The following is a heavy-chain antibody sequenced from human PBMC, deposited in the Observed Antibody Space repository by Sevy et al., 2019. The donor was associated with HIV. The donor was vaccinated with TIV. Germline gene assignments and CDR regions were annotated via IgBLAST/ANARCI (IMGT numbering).Heavy chain of an antibody. D-gene: IGHD1-7*01. Sequence: GGSLRLSCAASGFTFSKYWMGWVRQAPGKGLEWVANIKQDAGQKYYVDSVKGRFTISRDNAKNSLYLQMNSLRAEDTAVYFWARDDGNYYFHYCGLGTLVTVSS. J-gene: IGHJ4*01. V-gene: IGHV3-7*01. CDR1: GFTFSKYW. CDR2: IKQDAGQK. CDR3: ARDDGNYYFHY.